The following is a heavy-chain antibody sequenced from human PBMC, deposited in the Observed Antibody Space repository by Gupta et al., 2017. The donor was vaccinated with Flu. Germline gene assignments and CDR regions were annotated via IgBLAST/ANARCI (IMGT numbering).Heavy chain of an antibody. J-gene: IGHJ4*02. D-gene: IGHD1-20*01. CDR3: TSNWNVEEGFDY. CDR2: ISSSSSYI. Sequence: VRQAPGKGLEWVSSISSSSSYIYYADSLKGRFTISRDNAKNSLYLQMNSLGAEDTAVYYGTSNWNVEEGFDYWGQGTLVTVSS. V-gene: IGHV3-21*01.